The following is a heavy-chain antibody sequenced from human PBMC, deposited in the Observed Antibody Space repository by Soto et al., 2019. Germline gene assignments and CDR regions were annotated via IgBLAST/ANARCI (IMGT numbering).Heavy chain of an antibody. CDR3: ATWHEREHAYDV. Sequence: DVQLVESGGGLIQPGESLRLSCAAFGFTISGKKYVAWLRQAPGKGLEWVSALYDLDGSFYAVSVKGRFTTSSDSSKTTVYLQMNDLRPDDTAVYYCATWHEREHAYDVWGQGTTVTVSS. CDR2: LYDLDGS. J-gene: IGHJ3*01. V-gene: IGHV3-53*01. D-gene: IGHD1-1*01. CDR1: GFTISGKKY.